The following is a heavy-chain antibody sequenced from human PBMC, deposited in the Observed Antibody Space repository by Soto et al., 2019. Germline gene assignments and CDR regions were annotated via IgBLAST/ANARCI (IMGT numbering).Heavy chain of an antibody. V-gene: IGHV1-69*13. D-gene: IGHD2-2*01. CDR2: IIPIFGTA. J-gene: IGHJ6*02. CDR3: ARDASPRSPRALYCSSTSCSGRYGMDV. Sequence: SVKVSCKASGGTFSSYAISWVRQAPGQGLEWMGGIIPIFGTANYAQKFQGRVTITADESTSTAYMELSSLRSEDTAVYYCARDASPRSPRALYCSSTSCSGRYGMDVWGQGTTVTSP. CDR1: GGTFSSYA.